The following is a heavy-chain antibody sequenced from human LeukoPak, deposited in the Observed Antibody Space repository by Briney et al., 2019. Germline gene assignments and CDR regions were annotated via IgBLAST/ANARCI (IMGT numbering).Heavy chain of an antibody. Sequence: ASVKVSCKASGYTFTGYYMHWVRQAPGQGLEWMGWINPNSGGTNYAQKFQGRVTMTRDTSIRTAYMELSRLRSDDTAVYYCARAHRITWNGFDYWGQGTLVTVSS. CDR1: GYTFTGYY. D-gene: IGHD1-1*01. V-gene: IGHV1-2*02. CDR2: INPNSGGT. CDR3: ARAHRITWNGFDY. J-gene: IGHJ4*02.